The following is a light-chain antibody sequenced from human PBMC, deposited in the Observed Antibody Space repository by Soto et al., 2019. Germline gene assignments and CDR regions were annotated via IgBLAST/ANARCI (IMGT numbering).Light chain of an antibody. J-gene: IGKJ1*01. Sequence: DIQLTQSQSSLSASVGDRVTLTCLASQTIVRALNWYQQKPGKAPKLLIYASSNLQSGVPSRFSGSGSGTDFMLTISSLQPEDVATYYCQKYNTAPPVWTFGQGTKVDI. V-gene: IGKV1-39*01. CDR3: QKYNTAPPVWT. CDR2: ASS. CDR1: QTIVRA.